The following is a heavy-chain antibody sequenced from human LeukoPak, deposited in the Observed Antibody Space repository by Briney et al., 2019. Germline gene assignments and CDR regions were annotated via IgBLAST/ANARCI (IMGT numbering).Heavy chain of an antibody. CDR1: GFTLSSYA. D-gene: IGHD4-17*01. Sequence: GGSLRLSCAASGFTLSSYAMSWVRQGPGKGLEWVSAISVSGNTYHADSVKGRFTISRDSSKNTLYLQMNSLRAEDTAVYYCAKLEEDDYGDWLDAFDIWGQGTMVTVSS. CDR2: ISVSGNT. V-gene: IGHV3-23*01. CDR3: AKLEEDDYGDWLDAFDI. J-gene: IGHJ3*02.